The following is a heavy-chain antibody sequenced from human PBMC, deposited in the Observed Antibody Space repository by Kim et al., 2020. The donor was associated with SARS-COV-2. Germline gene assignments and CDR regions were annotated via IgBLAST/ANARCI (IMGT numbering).Heavy chain of an antibody. CDR2: IKQDGSEK. J-gene: IGHJ4*02. V-gene: IGHV3-7*03. CDR3: VRDEKYFL. CDR1: GFIFSDYW. D-gene: IGHD3-9*01. Sequence: GGSLRLSCAASGFIFSDYWMAWVRQAPGKGLEWVANIKQDGSEKKFVDSVKGRFTISRDNAKNSVYLQMNSLRVEVTAVYYCVRDEKYFLWGQGTLVTVS.